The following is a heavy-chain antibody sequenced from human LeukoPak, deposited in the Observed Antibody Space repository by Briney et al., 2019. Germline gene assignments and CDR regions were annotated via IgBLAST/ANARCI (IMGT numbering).Heavy chain of an antibody. CDR1: GGSISSSNW. CDR3: ARLYTKYGGNPLPKHGENDY. V-gene: IGHV4-4*02. CDR2: IYHSGST. Sequence: PSETLSLTCAVSGGSISSSNWWSWVRQPPGKGLERIGEIYHSGSTNYNPSLKSRVTISVDKSKNQFSLKLSSVTAADTAVYYCARLYTKYGGNPLPKHGENDYWGQGTLVTVSS. J-gene: IGHJ4*02. D-gene: IGHD4-23*01.